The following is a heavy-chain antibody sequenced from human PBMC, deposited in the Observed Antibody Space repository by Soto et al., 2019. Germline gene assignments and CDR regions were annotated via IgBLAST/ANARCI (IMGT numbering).Heavy chain of an antibody. CDR1: GYSFTSYW. J-gene: IGHJ6*02. CDR3: ACLVVTDDYHDVMAC. D-gene: IGHD2-21*01. V-gene: IGHV5-10-1*01. Sequence: SGESLKISCKGSGYSFTSYWISWVRQMPGKGLEWMGRIDPSDSYTNYSPSFQGHVTISADKSISTAYLQWSSLKASDTAMYYCACLVVTDDYHDVMACRGQGTTDPGSS. CDR2: IDPSDSYT.